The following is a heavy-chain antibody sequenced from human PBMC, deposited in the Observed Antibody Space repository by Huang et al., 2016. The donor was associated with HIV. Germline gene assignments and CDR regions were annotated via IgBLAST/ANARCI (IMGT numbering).Heavy chain of an antibody. CDR3: AKDGADEEWDIDY. J-gene: IGHJ4*02. CDR1: GFSFSTYG. V-gene: IGHV3-30*18. CDR2: ISNDGSNK. Sequence: VQLVESGGGVVQPGRSLRLACAASGFSFSTYGLHWVRQAPGKGLEGGAVISNDGSNKYYAHSGKGRFTISRDTSENKVYLQMNSLRHEDTAVYYCAKDGADEEWDIDYWGQGTLVTVSS. D-gene: IGHD1-26*01.